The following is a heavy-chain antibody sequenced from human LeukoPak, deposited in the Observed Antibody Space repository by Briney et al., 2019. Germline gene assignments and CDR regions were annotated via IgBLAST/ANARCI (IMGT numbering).Heavy chain of an antibody. CDR1: GYTFTRYD. D-gene: IGHD3-10*01. CDR2: MNPNSGNT. V-gene: IGHV1-8*01. Sequence: EASVKVSCKASGYTFTRYDINWVRQATGQGLEWMGWMNPNSGNTGYAQKFQGRVTMTRDTSTTTVYMELSSLRSEDTAVYYCARAMVRGVSNPFDSWGQGTLVTVSS. J-gene: IGHJ4*02. CDR3: ARAMVRGVSNPFDS.